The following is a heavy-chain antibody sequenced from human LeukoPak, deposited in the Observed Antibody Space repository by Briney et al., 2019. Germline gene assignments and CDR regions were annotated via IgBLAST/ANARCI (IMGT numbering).Heavy chain of an antibody. Sequence: ASVKVSCKASGYTFTGYYMHWVRQAPGQGLEWMGWINPNSGGTNYAQKFQGRVTMTRDTSISTAYMELSRLRSDDTAVYYCARDPTRNLGYSYGYDAFDIWGQGTMVTVSS. CDR3: ARDPTRNLGYSYGYDAFDI. CDR2: INPNSGGT. D-gene: IGHD5-18*01. CDR1: GYTFTGYY. V-gene: IGHV1-2*02. J-gene: IGHJ3*02.